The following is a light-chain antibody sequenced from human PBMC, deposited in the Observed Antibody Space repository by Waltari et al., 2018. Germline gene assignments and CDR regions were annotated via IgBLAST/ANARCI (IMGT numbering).Light chain of an antibody. J-gene: IGLJ1*01. CDR1: NIGTYS. Sequence: SYVVTQPPSVSVAPGETATITCGGDNIGTYSVHWYQQKAGQAPVLVIFYVRDRPSGIPDRFAGSNSGNTATLTISRVEAGDEARYYCHVWHPHVDPGVFGTGTEVTVL. CDR2: YVR. CDR3: HVWHPHVDPGV. V-gene: IGLV3-21*04.